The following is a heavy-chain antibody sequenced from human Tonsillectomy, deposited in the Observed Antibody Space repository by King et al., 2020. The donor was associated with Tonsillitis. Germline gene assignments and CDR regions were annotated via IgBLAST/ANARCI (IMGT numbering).Heavy chain of an antibody. CDR3: VRDRQADL. J-gene: IGHJ4*02. CDR2: ISSGSSYI. V-gene: IGHV3-21*06. D-gene: IGHD2-21*02. CDR1: GFSFSDYT. Sequence: DVQLVESGGGLVKPGGSLRLSCAASGFSFSDYTMTWVRQAPGKGLEWVSSISSGSSYIYYADSVKGRFTISRDNAKNSVYLQMKSLRAEDTAVYYCVRDRQADLGGRGTLVTVSS.